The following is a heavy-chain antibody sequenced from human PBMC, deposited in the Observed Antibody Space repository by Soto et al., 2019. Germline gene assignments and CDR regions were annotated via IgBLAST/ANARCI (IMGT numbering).Heavy chain of an antibody. D-gene: IGHD1-26*01. V-gene: IGHV3-48*03. CDR3: ARGTPGGMGFYYYYGMDV. J-gene: IGHJ6*02. CDR2: ISSSGSTI. Sequence: PGGSLRLSCAASGFTFSSYEMNWVRRAPGKGLEWVSYISSSGSTIYYADSVKGRFTISRDNAKNSLYLQMNSRRAEDTAVYYCARGTPGGMGFYYYYGMDVWGQGTTVTVSS. CDR1: GFTFSSYE.